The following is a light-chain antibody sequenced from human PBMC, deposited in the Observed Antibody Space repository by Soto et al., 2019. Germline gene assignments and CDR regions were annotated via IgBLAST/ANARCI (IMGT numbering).Light chain of an antibody. J-gene: IGLJ3*02. CDR2: RNN. Sequence: QSVLTQPPSASVTPGQWVTISCSGSSSNIGNNYVFWYQQFPGMAPKLLIYRNNQRPSGVPDRFSGSKSGTSASLAIAVLRSEDESDYYCASWDDSLNGPVFGGGTKLTVL. CDR1: SSNIGNNY. V-gene: IGLV1-47*01. CDR3: ASWDDSLNGPV.